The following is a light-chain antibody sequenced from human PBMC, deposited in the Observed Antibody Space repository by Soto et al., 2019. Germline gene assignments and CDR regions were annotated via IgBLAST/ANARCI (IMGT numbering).Light chain of an antibody. Sequence: DIQMTQSPSSLSASVGDRVTITCRASQGIRNDLGWFQQKPGKAPKRLIYSASTLQSGVSSRFSGSGSGTEFTLTINNLQPEDFATYYCLQDYNYPWTFGQGTKVDIK. V-gene: IGKV1-17*02. CDR2: SAS. J-gene: IGKJ1*01. CDR3: LQDYNYPWT. CDR1: QGIRND.